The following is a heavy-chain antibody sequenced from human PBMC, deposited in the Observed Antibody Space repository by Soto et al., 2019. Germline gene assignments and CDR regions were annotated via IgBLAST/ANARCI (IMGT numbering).Heavy chain of an antibody. CDR3: ARKIDILAVAGPSPNYGMDV. J-gene: IGHJ6*02. D-gene: IGHD6-19*01. Sequence: QVQLVESGGGVVQPGRSLRLSCAASGFTFSSYGMHWVRQAPGKGLEWVAVISYDGSNKYYADSVKGRFTISRDNSKNTLYLQMNSLRAEDTAVYYCARKIDILAVAGPSPNYGMDVWGQGTTVTVSS. CDR2: ISYDGSNK. CDR1: GFTFSSYG. V-gene: IGHV3-30*03.